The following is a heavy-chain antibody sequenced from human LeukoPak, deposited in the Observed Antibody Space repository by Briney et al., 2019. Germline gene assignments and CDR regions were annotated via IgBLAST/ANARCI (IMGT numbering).Heavy chain of an antibody. CDR1: GYTFTSYG. V-gene: IGHV1-18*01. CDR3: ARNTGYCSSTSCYDWSVT. Sequence: ASVKVSCKASGYTFTSYGINWVRQAPGQALEWMGWISAYNGNTNYAQKLQGRVTMTTDTSTSTAYMELRSLRSDDTAVYYCARNTGYCSSTSCYDWSVTRGQGTLVTASS. J-gene: IGHJ5*02. D-gene: IGHD2-2*01. CDR2: ISAYNGNT.